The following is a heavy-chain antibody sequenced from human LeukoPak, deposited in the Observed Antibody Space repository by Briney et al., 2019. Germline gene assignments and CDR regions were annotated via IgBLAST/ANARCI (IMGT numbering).Heavy chain of an antibody. V-gene: IGHV3-9*01. CDR3: AKSGQYCSGYSCQNWFDP. CDR1: GFTFGNYA. D-gene: IGHD2-15*01. Sequence: GRSLRLSCAASGFTFGNYAMHWVRQAPGKGLEWVSSISWNLGNTDYADSVKGRFTISRDNTKNSLYLQMNSLRVEDTALYYCAKSGQYCSGYSCQNWFDPWGQGTLVTVSS. CDR2: ISWNLGNT. J-gene: IGHJ5*02.